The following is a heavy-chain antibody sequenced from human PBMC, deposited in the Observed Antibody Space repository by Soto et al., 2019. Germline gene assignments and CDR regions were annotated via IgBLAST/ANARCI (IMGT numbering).Heavy chain of an antibody. V-gene: IGHV5-51*01. CDR2: VYPGDAET. Sequence: PGESLKISCKGSGYNLSRQWIAWVRQKPGKGLEWMGIVYPGDAETRYSPSFQGQVTMSADKSIDTAYLQWSSLKASDTAIYYCAKSEVLEIWGQGTMVTVS. CDR1: GYNLSRQW. J-gene: IGHJ3*02. CDR3: AKSEVLEI.